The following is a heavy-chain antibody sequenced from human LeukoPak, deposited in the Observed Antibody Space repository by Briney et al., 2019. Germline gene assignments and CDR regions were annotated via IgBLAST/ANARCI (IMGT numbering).Heavy chain of an antibody. J-gene: IGHJ6*02. CDR3: ARYSYDFWSGYPPEYGMDV. CDR1: GYTFTSYY. D-gene: IGHD3-3*01. CDR2: INPNSGGT. Sequence: ASVKVSCKASGYTFTSYYMHWVRQAPGQGLEWMGWINPNSGGTNYAQKFQGRVTMTRDTSISTAYMELSRLRSDDTAVYYCARYSYDFWSGYPPEYGMDVWGQGTTVTVSS. V-gene: IGHV1-2*02.